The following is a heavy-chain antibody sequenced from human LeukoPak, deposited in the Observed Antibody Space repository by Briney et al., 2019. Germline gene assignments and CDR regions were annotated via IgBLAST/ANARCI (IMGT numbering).Heavy chain of an antibody. CDR1: GFTFSSYE. D-gene: IGHD6-6*01. J-gene: IGHJ4*02. V-gene: IGHV3-7*01. Sequence: PGGSLRLSCAASGFTFSSYEMNWVRQAPGKGLEWVANIKQDESEKYYVDSVKGRFTISRDNAKNSLYLQMNSLRAEDTAVYYCARETPEYSSSLDYWGQGTLVTVSS. CDR3: ARETPEYSSSLDY. CDR2: IKQDESEK.